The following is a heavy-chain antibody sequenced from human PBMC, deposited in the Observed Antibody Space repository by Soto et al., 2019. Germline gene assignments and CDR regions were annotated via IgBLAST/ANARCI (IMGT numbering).Heavy chain of an antibody. Sequence: QVQLVESGGGVVQPVKSLRLSCEESGFDFSRSGMQWVRQAPGKGLEWVAVIWNDGSNKYYGDSVKVRVTISRDNSKSTQYLQMNVLRGEDTAVYYCARDYQMFDRYFDNWGQGALVAVSS. CDR1: GFDFSRSG. CDR2: IWNDGSNK. J-gene: IGHJ4*02. CDR3: ARDYQMFDRYFDN. D-gene: IGHD3-10*02. V-gene: IGHV3-33*01.